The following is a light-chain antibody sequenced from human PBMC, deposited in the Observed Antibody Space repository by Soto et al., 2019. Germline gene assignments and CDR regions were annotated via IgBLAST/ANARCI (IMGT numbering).Light chain of an antibody. Sequence: DIQMTQSPSTLSASVGDRVTITCRASQYMTNWLAWYQQKPGKAPRLLIYDASTMESGIPSRFSGSGYGTEFTLTISSLQPDDFATYYCQQYNSYSITFGQGTRLEIK. CDR2: DAS. J-gene: IGKJ5*01. V-gene: IGKV1-5*01. CDR1: QYMTNW. CDR3: QQYNSYSIT.